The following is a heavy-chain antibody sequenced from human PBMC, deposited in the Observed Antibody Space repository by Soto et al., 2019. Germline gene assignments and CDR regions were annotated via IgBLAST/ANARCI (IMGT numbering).Heavy chain of an antibody. Sequence: PSETLSLTCTVSGGSISSGDYYWSWIRQPPGKGLEWIGYIYYSGSTYYNPSLKSRVTISVDTSKNQFSLELSSVTAADTAVYYCARESDSSGSFDYWGQGTLVTVSS. CDR3: ARESDSSGSFDY. CDR2: IYYSGST. D-gene: IGHD3-22*01. CDR1: GGSISSGDYY. V-gene: IGHV4-30-4*01. J-gene: IGHJ4*02.